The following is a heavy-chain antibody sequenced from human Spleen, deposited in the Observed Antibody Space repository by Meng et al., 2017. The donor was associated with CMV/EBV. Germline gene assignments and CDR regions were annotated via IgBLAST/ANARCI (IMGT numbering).Heavy chain of an antibody. CDR2: IYYSGST. CDR1: GGSISSSSYY. CDR3: ARRQWLVARTFDY. D-gene: IGHD6-19*01. Sequence: PETLSLTCTVSGGSISSSSYYWGWIRQPPGKGLEWIGSIYYSGSTFYNPSLKSRVTISVDTSKNQFSLKLSSVTAADTAVYYCARRQWLVARTFDYWGQGTLVTVSS. J-gene: IGHJ4*02. V-gene: IGHV4-39*01.